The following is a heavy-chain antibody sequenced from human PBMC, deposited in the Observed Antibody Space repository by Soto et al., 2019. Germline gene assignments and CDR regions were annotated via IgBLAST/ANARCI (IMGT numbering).Heavy chain of an antibody. Sequence: QVQLVQSGAEVKKPGASVKVSCKASGYTFTSYGISWVRQAPGQGLEWMGWISTYNGNTNYAQKLQGRATMTTDTSPNTAYMELRGLRPDDTAAYYCSKLQSTGYYYDTSGYCYFDYWGQGTLITVSS. CDR1: GYTFTSYG. CDR3: SKLQSTGYYYDTSGYCYFDY. V-gene: IGHV1-18*01. J-gene: IGHJ4*02. D-gene: IGHD3-22*01. CDR2: ISTYNGNT.